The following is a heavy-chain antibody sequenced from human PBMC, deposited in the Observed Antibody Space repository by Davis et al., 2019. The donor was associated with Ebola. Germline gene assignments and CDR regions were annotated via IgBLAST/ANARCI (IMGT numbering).Heavy chain of an antibody. Sequence: PSETLSLTCAVYGGSFSGYYWSWIRQPPGKGLEWIGEINHSGSTNYNPSLKSRVTISVDTSKNQFSLKLSSVTAADTAVYYCARGGGGSSAGYWGQGTLVTVSS. CDR2: INHSGST. V-gene: IGHV4-34*01. CDR3: ARGGGGSSAGY. D-gene: IGHD2-15*01. J-gene: IGHJ4*02. CDR1: GGSFSGYY.